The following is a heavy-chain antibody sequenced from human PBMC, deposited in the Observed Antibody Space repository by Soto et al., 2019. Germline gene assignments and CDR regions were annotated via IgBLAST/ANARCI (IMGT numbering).Heavy chain of an antibody. V-gene: IGHV1-69*13. D-gene: IGHD2-2*01. CDR3: AKEGCRSTRCYELGKVLGCYYGMDV. CDR2: IIPIFGTA. Sequence: SVKVSCKASGGTFSSYAISWVRQAPGQGLEWMGGIIPIFGTANYAQKFQGRVTITADESTSTAYMELSSLRSEGTAVYYCAKEGCRSTRCYELGKVLGCYYGMDVWGQGSTITVSS. J-gene: IGHJ6*02. CDR1: GGTFSSYA.